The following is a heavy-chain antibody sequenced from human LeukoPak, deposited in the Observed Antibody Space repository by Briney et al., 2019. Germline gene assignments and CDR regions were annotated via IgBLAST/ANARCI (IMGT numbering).Heavy chain of an antibody. CDR2: ISAYNGNT. J-gene: IGHJ6*03. CDR1: GYTFTSYG. Sequence: GASVKVSCKASGYTFTSYGISWVRQAPGQGLEWMGWISAYNGNTNYAQKLQGRVTMTTDTSTSTAYMELRSLRSDYTAVYYCARNFGVVIRYYYYYMDVWGKGTTVTVSS. D-gene: IGHD3-3*01. V-gene: IGHV1-18*01. CDR3: ARNFGVVIRYYYYYMDV.